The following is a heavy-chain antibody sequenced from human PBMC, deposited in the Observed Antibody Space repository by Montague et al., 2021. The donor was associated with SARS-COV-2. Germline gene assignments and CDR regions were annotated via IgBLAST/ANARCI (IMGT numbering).Heavy chain of an antibody. CDR3: ARGSGHNYSLFDD. CDR1: GXSISTYP. Sequence: SETLSLTCTVSGXSISTYPWSWIRQPAGKALEWIACIQYNGDTNYKPSLKSRVTMSVDTSKNQFSLRMTSVTAADTAVYYCARGSGHNYSLFDDWGQGNLVTVSS. J-gene: IGHJ4*01. V-gene: IGHV4-4*07. CDR2: IQYNGDT. D-gene: IGHD5-18*01.